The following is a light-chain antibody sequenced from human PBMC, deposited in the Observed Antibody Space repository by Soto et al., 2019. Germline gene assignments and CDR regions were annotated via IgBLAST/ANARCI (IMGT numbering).Light chain of an antibody. V-gene: IGKV3-20*01. Sequence: EIVLTQSPGTLSLSPGERATLSCRASQSVSSSYLAWYRQKPGQAPRLLIYGASSRATGVPDRFSGSGSGTDFTLTISSLEPEDFAVYYCQQYGSSPLTFGQGTRLEIK. CDR1: QSVSSSY. CDR3: QQYGSSPLT. J-gene: IGKJ5*01. CDR2: GAS.